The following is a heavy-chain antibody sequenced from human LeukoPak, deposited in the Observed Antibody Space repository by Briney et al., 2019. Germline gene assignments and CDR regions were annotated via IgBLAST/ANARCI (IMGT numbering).Heavy chain of an antibody. CDR1: GGSFSGYY. J-gene: IGHJ3*02. CDR2: INHSGST. D-gene: IGHD3-9*01. CDR3: ARLGRYFDWLLSPAAFDI. Sequence: SETLSLTCAVYGGSFSGYYWSWIRQPPGKGLEWIGEINHSGSTNYNPSLKSRVTISVDTSKNQFSLKLSSVTAADTAVYYCARLGRYFDWLLSPAAFDIWGQGTMVTVSS. V-gene: IGHV4-34*01.